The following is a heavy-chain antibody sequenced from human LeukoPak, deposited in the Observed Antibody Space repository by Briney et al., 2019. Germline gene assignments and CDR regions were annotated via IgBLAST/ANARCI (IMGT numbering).Heavy chain of an antibody. Sequence: PSETLSLTCAVYGGSFSGYYWSWIRQPAGKGLEWIRRIYTSGSTNYNPSLKSRVTMSVDTSKNQFSLKLSSVTAADTAVYYCARDLYYYGSGSLADYWGQGTLVTVSS. D-gene: IGHD3-10*01. J-gene: IGHJ4*02. CDR3: ARDLYYYGSGSLADY. V-gene: IGHV4-4*07. CDR1: GGSFSGYY. CDR2: IYTSGST.